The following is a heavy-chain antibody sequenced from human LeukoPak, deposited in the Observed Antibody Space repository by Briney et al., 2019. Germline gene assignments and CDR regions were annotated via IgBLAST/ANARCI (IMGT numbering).Heavy chain of an antibody. CDR2: INPNSGDT. D-gene: IGHD5-12*01. CDR3: AKNPYEYYFDY. Sequence: ASVKVSCKASGYTFTGYYMHWVRQAPGQGLEWMGWINPNSGDTNYAQKFQGRVTMTRDTSINTAYMELSRLRTDDTAVYYCAKNPYEYYFDYWGQGILVTVSS. CDR1: GYTFTGYY. V-gene: IGHV1-2*02. J-gene: IGHJ4*02.